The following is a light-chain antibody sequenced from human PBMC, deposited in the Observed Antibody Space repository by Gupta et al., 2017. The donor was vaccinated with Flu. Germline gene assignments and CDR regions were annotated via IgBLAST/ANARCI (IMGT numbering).Light chain of an antibody. CDR1: QSLVYDDGNTY. CDR3: QQGTVLIT. Sequence: DVVLTQSPLSLPVTLGQPASMSCTSSQSLVYDDGNTYLNWFHQRPGQSPRRLIYRVSKRDNGVPDRFSGSGSGTNFTLKSRRREAEDVGIYYGQQGTVLITFGGGTKVEIK. V-gene: IGKV2-30*01. J-gene: IGKJ4*01. CDR2: RVS.